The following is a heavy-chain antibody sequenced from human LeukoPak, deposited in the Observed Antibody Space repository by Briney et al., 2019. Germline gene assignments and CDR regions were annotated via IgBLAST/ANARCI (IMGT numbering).Heavy chain of an antibody. Sequence: PSETLSLTCAVYGGSFTTYDWSWIRQPPGKGLEWIGSIYYSGSTYYNPSLKSRVTISVDTSKNQFSLKLSSVTAADTAVYYCASPVVVAATGYYGMDVWGQGTTVTVSS. CDR2: IYYSGST. CDR3: ASPVVVAATGYYGMDV. D-gene: IGHD2-15*01. V-gene: IGHV4-39*01. J-gene: IGHJ6*02. CDR1: GGSFTTYD.